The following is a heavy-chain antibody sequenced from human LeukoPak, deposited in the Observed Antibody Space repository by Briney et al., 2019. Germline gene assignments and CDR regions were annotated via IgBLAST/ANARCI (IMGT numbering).Heavy chain of an antibody. D-gene: IGHD2-8*01. J-gene: IGHJ4*02. CDR1: GFTFSDYY. Sequence: LRLSCAASGFTFSDYYMSWIRQPPGKGLEWIGYIYYSGSTNYNPSLKSRVIISVDTSKNQFSLKLSSVTAADTAVYYCARSLVSGGLDYWGQGTLVTVSS. V-gene: IGHV4-59*01. CDR3: ARSLVSGGLDY. CDR2: IYYSGST.